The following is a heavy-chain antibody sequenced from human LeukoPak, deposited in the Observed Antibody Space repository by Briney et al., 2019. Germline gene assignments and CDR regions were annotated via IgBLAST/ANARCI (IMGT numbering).Heavy chain of an antibody. CDR3: AKDLNTNWKYFHY. CDR1: GFTFSGYA. J-gene: IGHJ4*02. Sequence: PGGSLRLSCAASGFTFSGYAMSWVRQAPGKGLEWVSVSDSGNTYYAASVKGRFTISRDNSKNTLYLQMNSLRAEDTAIYYCAKDLNTNWKYFHYWGQGTLVTVSS. V-gene: IGHV3-23*01. CDR2: SDSGNT. D-gene: IGHD1-1*01.